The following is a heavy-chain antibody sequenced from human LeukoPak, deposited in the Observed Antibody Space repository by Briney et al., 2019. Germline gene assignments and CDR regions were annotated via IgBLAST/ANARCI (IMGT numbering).Heavy chain of an antibody. CDR2: INHSGST. V-gene: IGHV4-34*01. CDR1: GGSFSGYY. D-gene: IGHD6-6*01. J-gene: IGHJ4*02. CDR3: ARTLSSSSGYYFDY. Sequence: SETLSLTCAVYGGSFSGYYWSWIRQPPGKGLEWIGEINHSGSTNYNPSLKSRVTISVDKSKNQFSLKLSSVTAADTAVYYCARTLSSSSGYYFDYWGQGTLVTVSS.